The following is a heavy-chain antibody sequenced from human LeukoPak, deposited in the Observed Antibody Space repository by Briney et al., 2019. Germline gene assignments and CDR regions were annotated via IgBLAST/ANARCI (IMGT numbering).Heavy chain of an antibody. Sequence: GESLKISCKGSGYSFTNYWIAWVRQMPGKGLEWTGIIYPGDSDTRYNPSFQGQVTISADQSTNTAYLQWSSLKASDTAIYYCGRHARMGATQSNFDYWGQGTLVTVSS. CDR1: GYSFTNYW. CDR3: GRHARMGATQSNFDY. V-gene: IGHV5-51*01. CDR2: IYPGDSDT. J-gene: IGHJ4*02. D-gene: IGHD1-26*01.